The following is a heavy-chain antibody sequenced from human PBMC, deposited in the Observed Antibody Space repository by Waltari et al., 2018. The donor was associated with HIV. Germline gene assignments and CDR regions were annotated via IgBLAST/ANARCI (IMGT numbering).Heavy chain of an antibody. CDR1: GFTFDDYG. J-gene: IGHJ4*02. CDR2: INFNGYST. Sequence: VQLVESGGQVIRPGGSLRLSCAASGFTFDDYGMNWVRQVPGKGLEWVCGINFNGYSTGCSDSVVGRFSISRDNGKSSLYLHMNSLRAEDTAMYYCVRNIEYWGQGTLVTVSS. CDR3: VRNIEY. V-gene: IGHV3-20*04.